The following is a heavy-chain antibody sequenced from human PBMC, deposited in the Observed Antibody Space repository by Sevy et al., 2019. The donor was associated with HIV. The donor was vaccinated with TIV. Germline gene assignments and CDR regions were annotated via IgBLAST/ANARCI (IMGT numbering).Heavy chain of an antibody. CDR3: ARVDEQRWLRLYYFDY. J-gene: IGHJ4*02. D-gene: IGHD5-12*01. CDR1: GFTFSNYA. V-gene: IGHV3-30*04. CDR2: ISYDGSNK. Sequence: GGSLRLSCAASGFTFSNYAMHWVRQAPGKGLEWVAVISYDGSNKYYADSVKGRFTISRDNSKNTLYLQMNSLRAEDTAVYYCARVDEQRWLRLYYFDYLGQGTLVTVSS.